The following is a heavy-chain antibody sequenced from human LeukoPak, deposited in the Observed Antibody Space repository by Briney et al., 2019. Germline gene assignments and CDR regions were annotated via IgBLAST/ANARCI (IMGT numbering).Heavy chain of an antibody. CDR1: GFTFSSYG. CDR3: AKEVYGQWLSYFDY. CDR2: ISYDGSNK. D-gene: IGHD6-19*01. J-gene: IGHJ4*02. V-gene: IGHV3-30*18. Sequence: GGSLRLSCAASGFTFSSYGMHWVRQAPGKGLEWVAVISYDGSNKYYADSVKGRFTISRDNSKNTLYLQTNSLRAEDTAVYYCAKEVYGQWLSYFDYWGQGTLVTVSS.